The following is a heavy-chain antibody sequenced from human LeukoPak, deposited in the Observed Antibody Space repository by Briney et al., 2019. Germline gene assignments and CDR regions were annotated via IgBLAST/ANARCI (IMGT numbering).Heavy chain of an antibody. V-gene: IGHV3-7*01. CDR1: EFTFSSYW. D-gene: IGHD4-17*01. J-gene: IGHJ4*02. Sequence: GGSLRLSCAASEFTFSSYWMSWVRQAPGRGLEWVANIKQDGGQIYYLESVKGRSTVSRDNAKNSLYLQMNSLRAEDTAVYYCARLGARQMLEYWGQGTLVTVSS. CDR3: ARLGARQMLEY. CDR2: IKQDGGQI.